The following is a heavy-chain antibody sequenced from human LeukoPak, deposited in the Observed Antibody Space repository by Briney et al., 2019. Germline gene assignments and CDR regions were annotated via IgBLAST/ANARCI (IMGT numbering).Heavy chain of an antibody. D-gene: IGHD1-26*01. CDR2: ISAYNGNT. J-gene: IGHJ6*02. Sequence: ASVKVSCKASGYTFTSYGISWVRQASGQGLEWMGWISAYNGNTNYAQKLQGRVTMTTDTSTSTAYMELRSLRSDDTAVYYCARDQLVGATEVYGMDVWGQGTTVTVSS. V-gene: IGHV1-18*01. CDR3: ARDQLVGATEVYGMDV. CDR1: GYTFTSYG.